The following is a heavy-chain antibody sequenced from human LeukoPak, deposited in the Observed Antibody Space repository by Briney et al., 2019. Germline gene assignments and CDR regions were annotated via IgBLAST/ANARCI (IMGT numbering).Heavy chain of an antibody. D-gene: IGHD6-19*01. CDR1: GYTFTGYY. CDR2: INPNSGGT. V-gene: IGHV1-2*02. J-gene: IGHJ6*03. Sequence: ASVKVSCKASGYTFTGYYMHWVRQAPGQGLEWMGWINPNSGGTNYAQKFQGRVTMTRDTSISTAYMELSRLRSDDTAVYYCARVDRRSSGWYWGATGYYYMDVWGKGTTVTISS. CDR3: ARVDRRSSGWYWGATGYYYMDV.